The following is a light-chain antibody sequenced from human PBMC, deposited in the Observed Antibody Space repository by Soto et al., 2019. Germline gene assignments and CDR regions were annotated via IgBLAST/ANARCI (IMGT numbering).Light chain of an antibody. Sequence: EIVMTQSPATLSVSPGERATLSCRASQSVSSNLAWYQQKPGKAPRLLIYGASTRATGIPSRFSGSGSGTEFTLTTSSLQPEDFAVYYCQQYNNWPPWTFGQGTKVEIK. CDR2: GAS. CDR3: QQYNNWPPWT. J-gene: IGKJ1*01. V-gene: IGKV3-15*01. CDR1: QSVSSN.